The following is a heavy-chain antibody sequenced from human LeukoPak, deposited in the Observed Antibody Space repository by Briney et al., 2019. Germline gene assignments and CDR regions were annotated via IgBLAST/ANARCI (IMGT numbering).Heavy chain of an antibody. Sequence: SVKVSCKASGGTFSSYAISWVRQAPGQGLEWMGGIIPIFGTANYAQKFKGRVTITADESTSTAYMELSSLRSEDTAVYYCARDRSPYSSSWSRLDYWGQGTLVTVSS. J-gene: IGHJ4*02. CDR1: GGTFSSYA. D-gene: IGHD6-13*01. CDR2: IIPIFGTA. V-gene: IGHV1-69*01. CDR3: ARDRSPYSSSWSRLDY.